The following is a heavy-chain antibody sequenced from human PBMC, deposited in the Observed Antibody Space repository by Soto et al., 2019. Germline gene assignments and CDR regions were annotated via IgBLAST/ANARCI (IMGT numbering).Heavy chain of an antibody. CDR3: ARERTIWAFDI. Sequence: QVQLQESGPGLVKPSETLSLTCTVSGGSISSYYWSWIRQPPGKGLEWIGYIYYSGSTNYNPSLKSRVTISVDTSKNQFSLKLSSVTAADTALYYCARERTIWAFDIWGQGTMVTVSS. V-gene: IGHV4-59*01. D-gene: IGHD1-7*01. J-gene: IGHJ3*02. CDR1: GGSISSYY. CDR2: IYYSGST.